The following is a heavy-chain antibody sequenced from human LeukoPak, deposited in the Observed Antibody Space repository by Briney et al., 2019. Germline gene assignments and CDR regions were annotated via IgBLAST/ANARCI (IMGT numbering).Heavy chain of an antibody. Sequence: ASVKVSCKGSGYTFTGYYMHWVRQAPGQGLEWMGWINPNSGGTNYAQKFQGWVTMTRDTSISTAYMELSRLRSDDTAVYYCAREWFGESPHYYYGMDVWGQGTTVTVSS. D-gene: IGHD3-10*01. CDR1: GYTFTGYY. J-gene: IGHJ6*02. V-gene: IGHV1-2*04. CDR2: INPNSGGT. CDR3: AREWFGESPHYYYGMDV.